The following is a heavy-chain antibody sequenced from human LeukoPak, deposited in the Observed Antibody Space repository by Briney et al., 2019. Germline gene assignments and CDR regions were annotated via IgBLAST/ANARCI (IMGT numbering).Heavy chain of an antibody. CDR2: VFDSGGT. D-gene: IGHD6-13*01. CDR1: GGSISNYW. CDR3: ARGYSSSWNYFDY. Sequence: SETLSLTCTVPGGSISNYWWSWIRQPPGKGLEWIGYVFDSGGTNYNPSLKSRVTISVDTSKKQFSLKLSSVTAADTAVYYCARGYSSSWNYFDYWGQGTLVTVSS. J-gene: IGHJ4*02. V-gene: IGHV4-59*01.